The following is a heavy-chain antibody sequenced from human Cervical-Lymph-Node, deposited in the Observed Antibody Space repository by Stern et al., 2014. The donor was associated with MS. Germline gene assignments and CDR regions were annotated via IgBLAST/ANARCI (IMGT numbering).Heavy chain of an antibody. CDR1: GFTFSSYG. J-gene: IGHJ4*02. V-gene: IGHV3-33*01. CDR3: ARVGYSSTWSSFDY. CDR2: IWYDASNK. Sequence: VHLVESGGGVVQPGRSLRLSCAASGFTFSSYGMHWVRQAPGKGLEWVEVIWYDASNKYYADSVKGRFTISRDNSKNTLYLQMNSLRADDTAVYYCARVGYSSTWSSFDYWGQGTLVTVSS. D-gene: IGHD6-13*01.